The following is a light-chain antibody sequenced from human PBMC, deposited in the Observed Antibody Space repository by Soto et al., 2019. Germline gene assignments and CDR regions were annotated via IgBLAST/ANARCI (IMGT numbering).Light chain of an antibody. CDR3: QQYNSFPYT. Sequence: DIQMTQSPSSVSASVGDRVTITCRASQGIGTWLAWYQQKPGKAPKLLIYAASTLQGAVPSRFSGRGSGTDFTLTISDLQPEDFATYYCQQYNSFPYTFGQGTKLEIK. J-gene: IGKJ2*01. V-gene: IGKV1D-12*01. CDR2: AAS. CDR1: QGIGTW.